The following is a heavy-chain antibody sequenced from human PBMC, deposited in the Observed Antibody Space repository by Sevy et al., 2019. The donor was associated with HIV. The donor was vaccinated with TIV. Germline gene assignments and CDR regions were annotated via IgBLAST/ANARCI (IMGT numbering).Heavy chain of an antibody. V-gene: IGHV1-2*02. CDR1: GYTFTGYY. CDR3: ARDSYITMVRGVISYYYGMDV. D-gene: IGHD3-10*01. Sequence: ASVKVSCKASGYTFTGYYMHWVRQAPGQGLEWMGWINPNSGGTNYAQKFQGRVTMTRDTSISTAYMELSRLRSDDTAVYYCARDSYITMVRGVISYYYGMDVWGQGTTVTVSS. J-gene: IGHJ6*02. CDR2: INPNSGGT.